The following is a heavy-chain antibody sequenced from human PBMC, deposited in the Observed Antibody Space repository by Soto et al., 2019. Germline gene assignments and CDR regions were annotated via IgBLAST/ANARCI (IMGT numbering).Heavy chain of an antibody. CDR2: IGESGTPT. CDR3: ARYIPGVRYYGMDV. Sequence: GGSLRLSCAASGFTFSSYAMKWVRQAPGRGLEWVSLIGESGTPTYYADSVKGRFTISRDNSGNTLFLEMYSLRAEDTAVYYCARYIPGVRYYGMDVWGQGTKVTVSS. V-gene: IGHV3-23*01. D-gene: IGHD2-2*01. J-gene: IGHJ6*02. CDR1: GFTFSSYA.